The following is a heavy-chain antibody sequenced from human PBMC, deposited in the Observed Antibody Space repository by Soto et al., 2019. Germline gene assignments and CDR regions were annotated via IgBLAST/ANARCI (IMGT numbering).Heavy chain of an antibody. CDR3: ARKGAPTGTQWFDP. V-gene: IGHV3-48*02. J-gene: IGHJ5*02. CDR2: INTGGNSI. Sequence: PGGSLRLSCAASGFTFSSYAMNWVRQAPGKGLEWVAYINTGGNSIYYADSVKGRFTISRDNAKNSLFLQMNSLRDEDTAVYYCARKGAPTGTQWFDPWGQGTLVTVSS. CDR1: GFTFSSYA. D-gene: IGHD6-13*01.